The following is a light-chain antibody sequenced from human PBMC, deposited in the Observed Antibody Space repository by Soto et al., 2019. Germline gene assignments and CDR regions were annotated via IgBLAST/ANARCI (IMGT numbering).Light chain of an antibody. V-gene: IGKV1-5*01. CDR1: ESINNW. Sequence: DIQMTQSPSTLSASVGDTVTITCRASESINNWVAWYQQKPGKAPNFLIYDASTLESGVPSRFSGSASGTEFTLSISSLQPDDFATYDCQQYDKDPLTFGGGTRVEI. CDR2: DAS. CDR3: QQYDKDPLT. J-gene: IGKJ4*01.